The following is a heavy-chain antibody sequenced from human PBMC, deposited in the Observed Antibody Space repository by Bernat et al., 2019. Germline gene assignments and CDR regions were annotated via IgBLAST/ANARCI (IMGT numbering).Heavy chain of an antibody. D-gene: IGHD3-16*02. J-gene: IGHJ4*02. CDR2: IYYSGST. V-gene: IGHV4-39*01. CDR1: GGSISSSSYY. Sequence: QLQLQESGPGLVKPSETLSLTCTVSGGSISSSSYYWGWIRQPPGKGLEGIGSIYYSGSTYYNPSLKSRVTISVDTTKNQFSLKLSSVTAADTAVYYCSRHQDDYVLVSYRSPFDYWGQGTLVTVSS. CDR3: SRHQDDYVLVSYRSPFDY.